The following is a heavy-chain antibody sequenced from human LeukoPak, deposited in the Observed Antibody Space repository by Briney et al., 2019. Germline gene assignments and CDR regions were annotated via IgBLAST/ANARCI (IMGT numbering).Heavy chain of an antibody. CDR1: GFTFADYA. CDR2: IKKDGSVK. J-gene: IGHJ4*02. D-gene: IGHD6-6*01. CDR3: ARIGYSSSSFDY. Sequence: PGGSLRLSCTASGFTFADYAMSWFRQAPGKGLEWVANIKKDGSVKYYVDSVKGRFTISRDNAENSLYLQMSSLRAEDTAEYYCARIGYSSSSFDYWGQGALVTVSS. V-gene: IGHV3-7*01.